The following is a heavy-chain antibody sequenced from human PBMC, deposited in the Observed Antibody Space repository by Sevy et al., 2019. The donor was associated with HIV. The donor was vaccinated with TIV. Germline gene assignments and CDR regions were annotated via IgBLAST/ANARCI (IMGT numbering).Heavy chain of an antibody. V-gene: IGHV4-30-4*01. CDR3: AGLLDWLSVG. Sequence: SESLSLTCTVSGGSISSDDHYWNWIRQPPGKGLEWIGYIYGSGNTYYNPSLKSRVTISFEMSKNQFSLNLTSMTVADTAVYYCAGLLDWLSVGWGQGTLVTVSS. D-gene: IGHD3-3*01. CDR1: GGSISSDDHY. J-gene: IGHJ4*02. CDR2: IYGSGNT.